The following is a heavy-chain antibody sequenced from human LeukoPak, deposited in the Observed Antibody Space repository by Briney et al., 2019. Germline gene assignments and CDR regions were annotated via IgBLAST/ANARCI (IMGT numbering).Heavy chain of an antibody. CDR3: ASLARYYYGMDV. V-gene: IGHV4-59*01. Sequence: SETLSLTCTVSGGSISNYYWSWIRQPPGKGLEWIGHIYYSGSTNYNPSLKSRVTISIDTSKIQFSLKLMSVTAADTDVYSWASLARYYYGMDVWGHGNTVTVSS. CDR1: GGSISNYY. J-gene: IGHJ6*02. CDR2: IYYSGST. D-gene: IGHD3-16*01.